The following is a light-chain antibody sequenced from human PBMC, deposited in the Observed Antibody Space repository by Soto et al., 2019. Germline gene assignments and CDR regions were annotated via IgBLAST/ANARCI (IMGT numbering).Light chain of an antibody. CDR2: AAS. Sequence: QVNQSPSSLSASVGNRVSISCRASQGITNHLAWYQQKPGKAPKVLIYAASTLQPGVPSRFSGSGSGTDFTLSINSLQPDDIATYYFQNSDSDPIAFGQGTRLEIK. J-gene: IGKJ5*01. CDR1: QGITNH. CDR3: QNSDSDPIA. V-gene: IGKV1-27*01.